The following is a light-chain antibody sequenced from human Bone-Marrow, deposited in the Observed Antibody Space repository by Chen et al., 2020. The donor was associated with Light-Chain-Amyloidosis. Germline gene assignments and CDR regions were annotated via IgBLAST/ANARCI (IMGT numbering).Light chain of an antibody. Sequence: IVLTQSPGTLSLSPGEGANLSCRVSQTISSNYLTWYQQKFGQAPRLLIYGSSSRATGIPDRFTGSGSGTDFTLTINRLEPEDFAMYYCQQYGTSPLTFGVGTKVEIK. J-gene: IGKJ4*01. CDR2: GSS. V-gene: IGKV3-20*01. CDR3: QQYGTSPLT. CDR1: QTISSNY.